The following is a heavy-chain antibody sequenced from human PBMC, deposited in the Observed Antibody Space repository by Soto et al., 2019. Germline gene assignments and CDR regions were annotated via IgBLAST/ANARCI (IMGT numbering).Heavy chain of an antibody. J-gene: IGHJ2*01. CDR2: GYHSVSI. D-gene: IGHD1-26*01. Sequence: SKSLSLTCTVSGGSMTDSYWCWIGQHQGKALEWIGYGYHSVSIHYNPSLKTRVTISVDTSENQFSFRLSSVTAADTAVYYCARAFAGFSAYWYFELWGRGTLVTVSS. CDR1: GGSMTDSY. V-gene: IGHV4-59*01. CDR3: ARAFAGFSAYWYFEL.